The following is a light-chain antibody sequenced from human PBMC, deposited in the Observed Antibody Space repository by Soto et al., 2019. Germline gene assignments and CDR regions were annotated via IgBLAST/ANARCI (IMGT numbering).Light chain of an antibody. CDR1: QGISTS. CDR2: AAS. Sequence: DIQLTQSPSLLSASVGDRVTITSRASQGISTSLAGYQQKPGKAPKLLIYAASTVQSGVPSRFSGSGSGTDFTLTISSLQPEDFATFYCQQVHNYPFTFGGGTKVAIK. J-gene: IGKJ4*01. CDR3: QQVHNYPFT. V-gene: IGKV1-9*01.